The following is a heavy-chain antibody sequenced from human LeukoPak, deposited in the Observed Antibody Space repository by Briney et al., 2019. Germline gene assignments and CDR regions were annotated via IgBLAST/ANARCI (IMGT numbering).Heavy chain of an antibody. D-gene: IGHD4-17*01. J-gene: IGHJ4*02. CDR2: VKSRTDGGAT. CDR3: THDYGDRGGFDY. CDR1: GFTFSNAW. V-gene: IGHV3-15*01. Sequence: GGSLRLSCAASGFTFSNAWMSWVRQAPGKGLEWVGRVKSRTDGGATDYATLVKGRFTISRDDSKNTLYLQMNSLKTEDTAVYYCTHDYGDRGGFDYWGQGTLVTVSS.